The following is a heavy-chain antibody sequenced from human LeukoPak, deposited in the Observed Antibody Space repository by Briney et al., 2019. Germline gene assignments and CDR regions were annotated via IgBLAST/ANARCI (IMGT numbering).Heavy chain of an antibody. Sequence: GRSLRLSCAASGFTFDDYAMHWVRQAPGKGVEWVSGISWNSGSIGYADSVKGRFTISRDNAKNSLYLQMNSLRAEDTALYYCAKDGSYDFWSGYYLNWGQGTLVTVSS. V-gene: IGHV3-9*01. D-gene: IGHD3-3*01. J-gene: IGHJ4*02. CDR2: ISWNSGSI. CDR3: AKDGSYDFWSGYYLN. CDR1: GFTFDDYA.